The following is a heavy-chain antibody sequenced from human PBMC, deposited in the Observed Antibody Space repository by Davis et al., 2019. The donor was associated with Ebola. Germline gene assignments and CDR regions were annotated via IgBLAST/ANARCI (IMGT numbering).Heavy chain of an antibody. CDR2: ISSSGSTI. V-gene: IGHV3-48*03. CDR1: GFTFSSYE. J-gene: IGHJ4*02. Sequence: GESLKISRAASGFTFSSYEMNWVRQAPGKGLEWVSYISSSGSTIYYGDSVKGRFTISRDNAKNSLYLQMNSLRAEDTAVYYCARDTYTYSSGWYRGVVTHLDYWGQGTLVTVSS. D-gene: IGHD6-19*01. CDR3: ARDTYTYSSGWYRGVVTHLDY.